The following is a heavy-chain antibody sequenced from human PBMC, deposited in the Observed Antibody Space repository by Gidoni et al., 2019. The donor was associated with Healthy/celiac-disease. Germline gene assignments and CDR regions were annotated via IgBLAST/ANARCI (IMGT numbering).Heavy chain of an antibody. D-gene: IGHD3-10*01. J-gene: IGHJ4*02. Sequence: QVQLQESGPGLVKPSETLSLTCTVSGGSISRYYWSWIRQPAGKGLEWIGRIHTSGSTNYNPSLKSRVTMSVDTSKNQFSLKLSSVTAADTAVYYCARETYYYGSGSYFFDYWGQGTLVTVSS. V-gene: IGHV4-4*07. CDR3: ARETYYYGSGSYFFDY. CDR2: IHTSGST. CDR1: GGSISRYY.